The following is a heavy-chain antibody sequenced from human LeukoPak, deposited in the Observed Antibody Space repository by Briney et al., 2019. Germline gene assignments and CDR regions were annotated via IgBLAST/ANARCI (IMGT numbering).Heavy chain of an antibody. CDR2: IRYDGSNK. V-gene: IGHV3-30*02. J-gene: IGHJ4*02. D-gene: IGHD3-22*01. Sequence: EGSLRLSCAASGFTFSSYGMHWVRQAPGKGLEWVAFIRYDGSNKYYADSVKGRLTISRDNSKNTLYLQMNSLRAEDTAVYYCAKDLFRVVVITPFDYWGQGTLVTVSS. CDR1: GFTFSSYG. CDR3: AKDLFRVVVITPFDY.